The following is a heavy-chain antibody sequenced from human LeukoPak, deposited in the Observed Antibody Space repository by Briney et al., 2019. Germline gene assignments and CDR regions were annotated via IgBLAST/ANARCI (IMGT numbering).Heavy chain of an antibody. Sequence: PGGSLRLSCAASGFTFSTYNMNWVRQAPGKGLEWVSSITSSSSYIYYADSVKGRFTISRDNAKNSLYLQMNSLRAEDTAVYYCARVPENTPNYFDSRGALDYWGQGTLVTVSS. CDR1: GFTFSTYN. CDR3: ARVPENTPNYFDSRGALDY. J-gene: IGHJ4*02. V-gene: IGHV3-21*01. CDR2: ITSSSSYI. D-gene: IGHD3-22*01.